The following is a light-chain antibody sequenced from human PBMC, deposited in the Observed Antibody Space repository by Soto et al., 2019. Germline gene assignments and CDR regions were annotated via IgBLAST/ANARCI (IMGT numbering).Light chain of an antibody. CDR1: RGPSSYI. V-gene: IGLV4-60*02. CDR2: LEGSGSY. CDR3: ETWDSDTRV. J-gene: IGLJ3*02. Sequence: QSVLTQSSSASASLGSSVKLTGTRSRGPSSYIIAWHQQQPGKAPRYLMKLEGSGSYNKGSGVPDRFSGSGSGADRYLTISNLQFEDEADYYCETWDSDTRVFGGGTKLTVL.